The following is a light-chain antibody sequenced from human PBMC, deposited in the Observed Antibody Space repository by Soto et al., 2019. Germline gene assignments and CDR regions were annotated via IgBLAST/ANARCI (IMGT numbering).Light chain of an antibody. CDR3: QQYDTSPLT. V-gene: IGKV3D-20*01. Sequence: EIVLTQSPATLSLSPGERATLSCGASQTITSAYLAWYQLKPGLAPRLLFYDASNRATGVPDRFSGSGFGTDFTLTISRLEPEDFAVYYCQQYDTSPLTFGGGTKVEIK. CDR2: DAS. J-gene: IGKJ4*01. CDR1: QTITSAY.